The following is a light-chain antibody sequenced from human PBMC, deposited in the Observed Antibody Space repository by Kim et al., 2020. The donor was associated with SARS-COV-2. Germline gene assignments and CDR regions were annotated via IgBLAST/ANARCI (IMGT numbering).Light chain of an antibody. CDR2: YDS. CDR3: QVWDSSSDHRV. J-gene: IGLJ3*02. CDR1: NIGSKS. V-gene: IGLV3-21*04. Sequence: ATGKTDWITWGRNNIGSKSGRWYQQKPGQAPVLVIYYDSDRPSGIPERFSGSNSGNTATLTISRVEAGDEADYYCQVWDSSSDHRVFGGVTQLTVL.